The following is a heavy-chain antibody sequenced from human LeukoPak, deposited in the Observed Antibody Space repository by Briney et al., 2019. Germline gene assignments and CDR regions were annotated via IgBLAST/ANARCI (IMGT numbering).Heavy chain of an antibody. CDR2: IYHSGST. CDR1: GYSISSGYY. CDR3: ARGPYSYDSSGAFDI. D-gene: IGHD3-22*01. J-gene: IGHJ3*02. Sequence: SETLSLTCAVSGYSISSGYYWGWIRQPPGKGLEWIGSIYHSGSTNYNPSLKSRVTISVDTSKNQFSLKLSSVTAADTAVYFCARGPYSYDSSGAFDIWGQGTMVTVSS. V-gene: IGHV4-38-2*01.